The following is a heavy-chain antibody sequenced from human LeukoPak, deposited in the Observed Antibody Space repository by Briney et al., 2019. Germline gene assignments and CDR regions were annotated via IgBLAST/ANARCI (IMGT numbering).Heavy chain of an antibody. CDR2: IYSGGST. J-gene: IGHJ4*02. V-gene: IGHV3-53*01. CDR3: AREGSSSWYTRGSYFVY. CDR1: GFTVSSNY. D-gene: IGHD6-13*01. Sequence: GGSLRLSCAASGFTVSSNYMYWVRQAPGKGLKWVSLIYSGGSTYYADSVKGRFTISRDNAKNSLYLQMNSLRAEDTAVYYCAREGSSSWYTRGSYFVYWGQGTLVTVSS.